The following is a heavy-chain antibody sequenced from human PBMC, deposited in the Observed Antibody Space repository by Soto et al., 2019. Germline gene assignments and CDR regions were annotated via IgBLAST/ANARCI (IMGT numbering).Heavy chain of an antibody. CDR3: ARESSGYSSYFDY. D-gene: IGHD5-12*01. CDR2: INRDGSST. J-gene: IGHJ4*02. CDR1: GLIFGDYW. V-gene: IGHV3-74*01. Sequence: GESLKISCAASGLIFGDYWMHWVRQAPGKGLVWVSRINRDGSSTNYADSVKGRFTISRDNAKNTLYLQMDSLGAEDTALYYCARESSGYSSYFDYWGQGTLVTVSS.